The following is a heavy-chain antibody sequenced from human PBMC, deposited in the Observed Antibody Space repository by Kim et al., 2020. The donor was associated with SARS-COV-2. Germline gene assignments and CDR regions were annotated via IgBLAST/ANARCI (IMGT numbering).Heavy chain of an antibody. CDR3: ARAYYDSSGYYFGYFQH. D-gene: IGHD3-22*01. CDR1: GFTFSSYG. Sequence: GGSLRLSCAASGFTFSSYGMHWVRQAPGKGLEWVAVIWYDGSNKYYADSVKGRFTISRDNSKNTLYLQMNSLRAEDTAVYYCARAYYDSSGYYFGYFQHWGQGTLVTLSS. J-gene: IGHJ1*01. CDR2: IWYDGSNK. V-gene: IGHV3-33*08.